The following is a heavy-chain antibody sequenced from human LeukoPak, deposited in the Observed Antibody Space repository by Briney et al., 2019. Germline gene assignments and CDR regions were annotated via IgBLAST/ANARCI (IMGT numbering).Heavy chain of an antibody. J-gene: IGHJ4*02. CDR2: ISYDGSNK. CDR3: AKEGSGWYRKFDY. Sequence: PGGSLRLSCAASGFTFSSYGMHWVRQAPGKGLEWVAVISYDGSNKYYADSVKGRFTISRDNSKNTLYLQMNSLRAEDTAVYYCAKEGSGWYRKFDYWGQGTLVTVSS. CDR1: GFTFSSYG. V-gene: IGHV3-33*05. D-gene: IGHD6-19*01.